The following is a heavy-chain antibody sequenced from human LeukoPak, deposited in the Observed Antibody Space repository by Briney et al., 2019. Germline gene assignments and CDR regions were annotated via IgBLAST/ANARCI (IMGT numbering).Heavy chain of an antibody. Sequence: ASVKVSCKASLSTFTGYYIHCGRQPPGQGLEWMGWINPNSGGTNYAQKFQGRVTMTRDTSISTAYMELSRLRSDDTAVYYCAREGYYESSRPIGALDIWGQGTMVTVSS. J-gene: IGHJ3*02. CDR2: INPNSGGT. CDR3: AREGYYESSRPIGALDI. CDR1: LSTFTGYY. D-gene: IGHD3-22*01. V-gene: IGHV1-2*02.